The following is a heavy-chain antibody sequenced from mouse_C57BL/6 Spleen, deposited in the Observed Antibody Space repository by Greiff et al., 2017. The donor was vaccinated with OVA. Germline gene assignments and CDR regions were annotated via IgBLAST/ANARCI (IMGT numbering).Heavy chain of an antibody. D-gene: IGHD2-1*01. CDR3: ARSGNSSYFDY. V-gene: IGHV1-50*01. CDR1: GYTFTSYW. J-gene: IGHJ2*01. Sequence: VQLQQSGAELVKPGASVKLSCKASGYTFTSYWMQWVKQRPGQGLEWIGEIDPSDSYTNYNQKFKGKATLTVDTSSSTAYMQLSSLTSEDSAVYYCARSGNSSYFDYWGQGTTLTVSS. CDR2: IDPSDSYT.